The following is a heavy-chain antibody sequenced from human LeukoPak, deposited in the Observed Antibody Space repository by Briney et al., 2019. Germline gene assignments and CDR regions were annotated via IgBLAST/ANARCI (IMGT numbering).Heavy chain of an antibody. CDR1: GYTFTGYY. V-gene: IGHV1-2*02. CDR3: ARGGRADYGMDV. D-gene: IGHD6-25*01. J-gene: IGHJ6*02. Sequence: ASVKVSCKASGYTFTGYYIHWVRQAPGQGLEWMGWINPDSGGTNYAQKFQGRVTMTRDTSINTAYMVLSSLRSDDTAVYYCARGGRADYGMDVWGQGTTVTVSS. CDR2: INPDSGGT.